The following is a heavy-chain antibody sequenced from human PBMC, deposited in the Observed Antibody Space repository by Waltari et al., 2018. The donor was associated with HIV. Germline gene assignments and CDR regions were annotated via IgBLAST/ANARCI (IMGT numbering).Heavy chain of an antibody. J-gene: IGHJ6*02. CDR2: SNREGSTI. D-gene: IGHD3-10*01. CDR3: ARGQYYSMDV. CDR1: GFTFSSYW. Sequence: EVQLVESGGGLVQPGGSLRLSCSASGFTFSSYWMHWVRQAPGKGLVWCSGSNREGSTIRYADSVKGRFTISRDNAKNTLYLQMNSLRAEDTALYYCARGQYYSMDVWGQGTTVTVSS. V-gene: IGHV3-74*01.